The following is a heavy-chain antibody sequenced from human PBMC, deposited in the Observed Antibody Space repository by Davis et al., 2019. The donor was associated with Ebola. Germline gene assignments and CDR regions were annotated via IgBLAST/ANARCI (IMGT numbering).Heavy chain of an antibody. D-gene: IGHD2-15*01. CDR1: GGSISSGSYY. V-gene: IGHV4-39*07. J-gene: IGHJ4*02. Sequence: MPGGSLRLSCTVSGGSISSGSYYWGWIRQSPGKGLEWIGSIYHGGRTYYNPSLQSRVTIFVDTSKNQFSLRLNSVTAADTAVYYCARVNFCIGGSCYSHDYWGQGTLVTVSS. CDR3: ARVNFCIGGSCYSHDY. CDR2: IYHGGRT.